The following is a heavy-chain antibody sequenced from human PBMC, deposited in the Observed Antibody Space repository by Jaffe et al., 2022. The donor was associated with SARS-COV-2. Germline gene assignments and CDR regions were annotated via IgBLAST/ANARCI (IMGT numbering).Heavy chain of an antibody. Sequence: EVQLLESGGGLVQPGGSLRLSCAASGFTFSSYAMSWVRQAPGKGLEWVSAISGSGGSTYYADSVKGRFTISRDNSKNTLYLQMNSLRAEDTAVYYCAKDGYSSSSHPYYFDYWGQGTLVTVSS. CDR3: AKDGYSSSSHPYYFDY. CDR1: GFTFSSYA. J-gene: IGHJ4*02. CDR2: ISGSGGST. D-gene: IGHD6-13*01. V-gene: IGHV3-23*01.